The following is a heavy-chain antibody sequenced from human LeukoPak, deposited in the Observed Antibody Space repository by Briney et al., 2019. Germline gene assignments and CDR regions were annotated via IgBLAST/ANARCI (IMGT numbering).Heavy chain of an antibody. J-gene: IGHJ3*02. V-gene: IGHV3-23*01. D-gene: IGHD3-22*01. Sequence: PGGSLRLPCAASGFTFSSYAMSWVRQPPGKGLEWVSAISGSGGSTYYPYSVKGLFTISRDNCKNTLYLQMNGVRGEDTAVYYCAKEWAPGYYDDSRGYYNHAFDIWGQGRMVTVSS. CDR2: ISGSGGST. CDR3: AKEWAPGYYDDSRGYYNHAFDI. CDR1: GFTFSSYA.